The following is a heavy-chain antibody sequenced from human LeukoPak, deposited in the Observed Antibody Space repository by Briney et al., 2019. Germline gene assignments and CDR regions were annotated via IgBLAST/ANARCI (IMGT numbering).Heavy chain of an antibody. D-gene: IGHD2-2*01. CDR2: IYYSGST. Sequence: PSETLSLTCTVSGGSISSSSYYWGWIRQPPGKGLEWIGSIYYSGSTYYNPSLKSRVTISVDTSKNQFSLKLSSVTAADTAVYYCARRVLGYCSSISCYGYWGQGTLVTVSS. V-gene: IGHV4-39*01. J-gene: IGHJ4*02. CDR1: GGSISSSSYY. CDR3: ARRVLGYCSSISCYGY.